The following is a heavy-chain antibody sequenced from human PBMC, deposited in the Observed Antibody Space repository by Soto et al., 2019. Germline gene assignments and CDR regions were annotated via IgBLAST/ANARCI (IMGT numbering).Heavy chain of an antibody. D-gene: IGHD2-2*01. CDR2: MNPNSGNT. J-gene: IGHJ6*02. Sequence: ASVKVSCKASGYIFTSYDINWVRQATGQGLEWMGWMNPNSGNTGYAQKFQGRVTMTRNTSISTAYMELSSLRSEDTAVYYCARYRKPAAPLSYYGMDVWGQGTTVTVSS. V-gene: IGHV1-8*01. CDR3: ARYRKPAAPLSYYGMDV. CDR1: GYIFTSYD.